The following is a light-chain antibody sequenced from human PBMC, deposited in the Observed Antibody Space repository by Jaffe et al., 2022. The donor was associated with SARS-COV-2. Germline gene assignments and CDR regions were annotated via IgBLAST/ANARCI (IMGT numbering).Light chain of an antibody. CDR3: QAWDSSTGV. CDR2: QDN. J-gene: IGLJ1*01. CDR1: TLGDKY. Sequence: SFELTQPPSVSVSPGQTATITCSGDTLGDKYACWYQQRPGQSPVLVVCQDNKRPSGIPDRFSGSNSGNTVTLTISGTQAVDEADYYCQAWDSSTGVFGTGTKVTVL. V-gene: IGLV3-1*01.